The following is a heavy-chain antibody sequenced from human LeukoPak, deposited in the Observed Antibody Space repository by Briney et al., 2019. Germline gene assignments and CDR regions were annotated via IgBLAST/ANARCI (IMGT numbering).Heavy chain of an antibody. CDR1: GFTLSSYW. Sequence: GGSLRLSCAASGFTLSSYWMSWVRQAPGKGLEWVANIKQDGSEKYYVDSVKGRFTISRDNSKNTLYLQMNSLRAEDTAVYYCAKESRYTYDAFDIWGQGTMVTVSS. D-gene: IGHD5-24*01. CDR2: IKQDGSEK. CDR3: AKESRYTYDAFDI. J-gene: IGHJ3*02. V-gene: IGHV3-7*03.